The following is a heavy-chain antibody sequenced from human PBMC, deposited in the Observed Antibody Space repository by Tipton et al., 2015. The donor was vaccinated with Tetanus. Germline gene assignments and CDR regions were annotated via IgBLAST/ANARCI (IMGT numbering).Heavy chain of an antibody. V-gene: IGHV3-11*01. CDR3: ARGVAGISAGPVAVDV. CDR1: GFTFSDYY. D-gene: IGHD6-13*01. CDR2: ISRSSSTI. Sequence: GSLRLSCAASGFTFSDYYMTWIRQAPGKGLEWGSYISRSSSTIYYADSVKGRFTSSRDNAKNSLHLHMSSLRAEATAVYSCARGVAGISAGPVAVDVWGLGTLVTVSS. J-gene: IGHJ3*01.